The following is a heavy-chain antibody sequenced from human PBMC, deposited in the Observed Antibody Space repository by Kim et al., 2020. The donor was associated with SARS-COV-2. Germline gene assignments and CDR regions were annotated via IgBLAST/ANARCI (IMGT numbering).Heavy chain of an antibody. Sequence: SETLSLTCTVSGCSISYYYWNWIRQPPGKGLEWIGYVFDSGSTNYYSSLKSRVSISLGTSKKQFSLQLTSVTAADTAVDYCSRGKHYYDGWGHPRFWHF. CDR2: VFDSGST. J-gene: IGHJ2*01. CDR3: SRGKHYYDGWGHPRFWHF. CDR1: GCSISYYY. V-gene: IGHV4-59*01. D-gene: IGHD3-10*01.